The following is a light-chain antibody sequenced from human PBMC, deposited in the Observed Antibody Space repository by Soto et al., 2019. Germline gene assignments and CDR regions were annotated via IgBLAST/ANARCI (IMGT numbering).Light chain of an antibody. J-gene: IGLJ3*02. Sequence: QSALTQPASVSGSPGQSIAISCTGTSSDVGGYDRVSWYQQHPGEAPTLMIYEVNKRPSGVSNRFSGSKSGNTASLTISGLQGEDEADYYCCSSVGGPNWVFGGGTKLTVL. CDR1: SSDVGGYDR. CDR2: EVN. CDR3: CSSVGGPNWV. V-gene: IGLV2-23*02.